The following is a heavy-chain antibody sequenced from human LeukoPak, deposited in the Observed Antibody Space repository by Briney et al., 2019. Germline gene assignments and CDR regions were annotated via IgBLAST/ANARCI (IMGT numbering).Heavy chain of an antibody. CDR1: GGSISSSSYY. CDR3: ARFRVGDYVWGSYRYEVGAFDI. V-gene: IGHV4-39*01. Sequence: SETLSLTCTVSGGSISSSSYYLGWIRQPPGNGLEWIGSIYYSGSTYYNPSLKSRVTISVDTSKNQFSLKLSSVTAADTAVYYCARFRVGDYVWGSYRYEVGAFDIWGQGTMVTVSS. CDR2: IYYSGST. D-gene: IGHD3-16*02. J-gene: IGHJ3*02.